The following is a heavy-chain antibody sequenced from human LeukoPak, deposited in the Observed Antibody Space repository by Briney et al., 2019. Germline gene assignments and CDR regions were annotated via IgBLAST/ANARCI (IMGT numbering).Heavy chain of an antibody. V-gene: IGHV3-33*06. D-gene: IGHD3-9*01. J-gene: IGHJ4*02. CDR2: IWYDGNNK. Sequence: GGSLRLSCAASGFTFSSYGVHWVRQAPGKGLEWVAVIWYDGNNKYYADSVKGRFTISRDNSKNTVYLQMNSLRAEDTAVYYCAKENWGEGIFWSYWGQGTLVTVSS. CDR1: GFTFSSYG. CDR3: AKENWGEGIFWSY.